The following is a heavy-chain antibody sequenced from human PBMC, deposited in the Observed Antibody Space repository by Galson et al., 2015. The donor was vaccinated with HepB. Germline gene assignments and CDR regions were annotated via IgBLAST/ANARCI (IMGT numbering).Heavy chain of an antibody. CDR2: ISAYNGNT. CDR3: ARDYDRFVTHFDY. D-gene: IGHD5-12*01. Sequence: QSGAEVKKPGESLKISCKGSGYSFTSYGISWVRQAPGQGLEWMGWISAYNGNTNYAQKLQGRVTMTTDTSTSTAYMELRSLRSDDTAVYYCARDYDRFVTHFDYWGQGTLVTVSS. V-gene: IGHV1-18*04. J-gene: IGHJ4*02. CDR1: GYSFTSYG.